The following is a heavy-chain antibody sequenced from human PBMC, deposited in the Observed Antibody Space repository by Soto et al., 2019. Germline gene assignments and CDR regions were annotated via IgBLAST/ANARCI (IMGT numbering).Heavy chain of an antibody. Sequence: GASVKVSCKAPGYIFTGYYMHWVRQAPGQGLEWMGWINPNSGGTKYSQKFQDRVTMTRDTSMSTAHMELSRLRSDDTAVYYCAGAGGNYGQRFGYWGQGTLVTVSS. V-gene: IGHV1-2*02. CDR2: INPNSGGT. D-gene: IGHD1-26*01. CDR1: GYIFTGYY. CDR3: AGAGGNYGQRFGY. J-gene: IGHJ4*02.